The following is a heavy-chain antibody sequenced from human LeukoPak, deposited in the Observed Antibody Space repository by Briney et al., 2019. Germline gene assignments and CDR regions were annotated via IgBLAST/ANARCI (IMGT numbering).Heavy chain of an antibody. CDR2: ISGDGGST. CDR3: ARIPYYYDSSGYSDY. J-gene: IGHJ4*02. CDR1: GFTFDDYA. V-gene: IGHV3-43*02. Sequence: GGSLRLSCAASGFTFDDYAMHWVRQAPGKGLEWVSLISGDGGSTYYADSVKGRFTISRDNAKNSLYLQMNSLRAEDTALYYCARIPYYYDSSGYSDYWGQGTLVTVSS. D-gene: IGHD3-22*01.